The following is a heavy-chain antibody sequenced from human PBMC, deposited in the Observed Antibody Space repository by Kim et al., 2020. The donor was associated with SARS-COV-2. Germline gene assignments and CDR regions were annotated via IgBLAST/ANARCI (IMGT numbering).Heavy chain of an antibody. V-gene: IGHV3-48*02. Sequence: GGSLRLSCAASGFTFSSYSMNWVRQAPGKGLEWVSYISSSSSTIYYADSEKGRFTISRDNAKNSLYLQMNSLRDEDTAVYYCAREAPPPVVPAPMDVWGQGTTVTVSS. CDR3: AREAPPPVVPAPMDV. CDR1: GFTFSSYS. J-gene: IGHJ6*02. CDR2: ISSSSSTI. D-gene: IGHD2-2*01.